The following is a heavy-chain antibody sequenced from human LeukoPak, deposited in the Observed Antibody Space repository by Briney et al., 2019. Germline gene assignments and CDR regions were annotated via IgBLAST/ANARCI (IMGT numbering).Heavy chain of an antibody. D-gene: IGHD3-3*01. J-gene: IGHJ4*02. CDR2: INHSGST. CDR1: GGSFSGYY. Sequence: SETLSLTCAVYGGSFSGYYRSWIRQPPGKGLEWIGEINHSGSTNYNPSLKSRVTISVDTSKNQFSLKLSSVTAADTAVYYCALTYYDFWSGYDYWGQGTLVTVSS. V-gene: IGHV4-34*01. CDR3: ALTYYDFWSGYDY.